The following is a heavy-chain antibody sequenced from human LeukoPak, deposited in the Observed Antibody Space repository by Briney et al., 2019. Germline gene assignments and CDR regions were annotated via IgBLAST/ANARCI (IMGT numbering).Heavy chain of an antibody. V-gene: IGHV4-39*01. CDR3: ARHGRITTIVVITNDAFDI. D-gene: IGHD3-22*01. CDR1: GGSINSSSYY. CDR2: IYYSGST. Sequence: PSETLSLTCTVSGGSINSSSYYWGWIRQPPGKGLEWIGSIYYSGSTYFNPSLKSRVTISVDTSKNQFSLKLNSVTAADTAVYYCARHGRITTIVVITNDAFDIWGQGTMVTVSS. J-gene: IGHJ3*02.